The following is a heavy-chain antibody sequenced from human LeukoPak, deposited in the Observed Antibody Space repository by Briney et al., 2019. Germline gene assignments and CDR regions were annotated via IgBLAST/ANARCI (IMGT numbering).Heavy chain of an antibody. J-gene: IGHJ4*02. D-gene: IGHD2-15*01. CDR2: ISDSGRT. CDR3: ARTRVGFCSGGGCYRFFDY. V-gene: IGHV4-30-4*01. Sequence: PSETLSLTCTVSGGSLSSGDYYWSWIRQPPGKGLEWIGYISDSGRTYYNPSLKSQVTLSVATSKNQFSLKLSSVTAADTAVYYCARTRVGFCSGGGCYRFFDYWGRGTLVTVSS. CDR1: GGSLSSGDYY.